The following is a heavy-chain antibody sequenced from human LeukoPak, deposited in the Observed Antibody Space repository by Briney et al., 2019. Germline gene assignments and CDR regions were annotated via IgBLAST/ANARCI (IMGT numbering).Heavy chain of an antibody. J-gene: IGHJ4*02. CDR3: AGLGLGWQLLLGDYFDY. CDR1: GFTFSSYS. D-gene: IGHD2-15*01. V-gene: IGHV3-21*01. Sequence: PGGSLRLSCAASGFTFSSYSMNWVRQAPGKGLEWVSSISSSSSYIYYADSVKGRFTISRDNAKNSLYLQMNSLRAEDTAVYYCAGLGLGWQLLLGDYFDYWGQGTLVTVSS. CDR2: ISSSSSYI.